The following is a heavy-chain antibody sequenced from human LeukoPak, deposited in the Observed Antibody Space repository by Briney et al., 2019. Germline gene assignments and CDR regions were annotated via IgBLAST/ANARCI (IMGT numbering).Heavy chain of an antibody. D-gene: IGHD3-9*01. Sequence: ASVKVSCKASGYTFTSYGISWVRQAPGQGLEWMGWISAYNGNTNYAQKLQGRVTMTTDTSTSTAYMELRSLRSDDTAVYYCAREKLSDILTGFDYWGQGTLVTVSS. CDR2: ISAYNGNT. J-gene: IGHJ4*02. V-gene: IGHV1-18*01. CDR3: AREKLSDILTGFDY. CDR1: GYTFTSYG.